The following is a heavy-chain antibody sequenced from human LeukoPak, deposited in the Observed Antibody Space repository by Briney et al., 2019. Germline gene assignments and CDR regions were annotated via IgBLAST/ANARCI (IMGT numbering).Heavy chain of an antibody. CDR2: ISTYNGNT. V-gene: IGHV1-18*01. CDR3: ARDEDYGISVNVDY. D-gene: IGHD4-17*01. J-gene: IGHJ4*02. CDR1: GYSFVLYG. Sequence: ASVKVSCKASGYSFVLYGISWGRQGPRQGPEWMGWISTYNGNTKYAQKFQGRVTMTTDTSTSTAYMELRSLRSDDTAVYYCARDEDYGISVNVDYWGQGTLVTVSS.